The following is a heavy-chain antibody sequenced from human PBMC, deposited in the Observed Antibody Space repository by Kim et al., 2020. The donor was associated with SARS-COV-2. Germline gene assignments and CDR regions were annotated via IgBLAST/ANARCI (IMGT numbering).Heavy chain of an antibody. CDR1: GGSISSYY. J-gene: IGHJ6*02. CDR3: ARHVWFGDTFDYGMDV. Sequence: SETLSLTCTVSGGSISSYYWSWIRQPPGKGLEWIGYIYYSGSTNYNPSLKSRVTISVDTSKNQFSLKLSSVTAADTAVYYCARHVWFGDTFDYGMDVWGQGTTVTVSS. V-gene: IGHV4-59*08. D-gene: IGHD3-10*01. CDR2: IYYSGST.